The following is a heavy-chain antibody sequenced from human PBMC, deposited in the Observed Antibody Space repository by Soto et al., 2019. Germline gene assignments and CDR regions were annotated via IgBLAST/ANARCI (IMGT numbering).Heavy chain of an antibody. D-gene: IGHD1-1*01. CDR2: IYYDGST. J-gene: IGHJ5*02. CDR3: ARHVERVHSPPRWFDP. Sequence: SETLSLTCTVSVTSINNNNYYWGWFRQPPGKGLEWIGSIYYDGSTYFNSPLKSRVTISVDTSKNQFSLKVSSVTAADTAIYYCARHVERVHSPPRWFDPSGQGILVTVS. V-gene: IGHV4-39*01. CDR1: VTSINNNNYY.